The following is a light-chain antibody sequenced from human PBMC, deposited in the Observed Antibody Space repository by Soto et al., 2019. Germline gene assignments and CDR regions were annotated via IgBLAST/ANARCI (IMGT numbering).Light chain of an antibody. Sequence: EIVMTQSPATLSVSPGERATLSCRASQSVSSKLAWYQQKPGQAPRLLIYDASTRATGIPARFSGSGSGSEFSLTISSLQSEDFEVYYCHQYNSWPLTFGGGTQVEIK. J-gene: IGKJ4*01. CDR2: DAS. CDR3: HQYNSWPLT. CDR1: QSVSSK. V-gene: IGKV3-15*01.